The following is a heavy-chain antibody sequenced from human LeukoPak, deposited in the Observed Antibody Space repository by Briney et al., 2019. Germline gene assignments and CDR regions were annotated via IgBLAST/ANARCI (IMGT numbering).Heavy chain of an antibody. J-gene: IGHJ3*02. Sequence: ASVKVSCKVSGYTLTELSMHWVRQAPGKGREWMGGFDPEDGETIYAQKFQVRVTMTEDTSTDTAYMELSSLSSEDTAVYYCATVGYSGYDRGDAFDIWGQGTMVTVSS. CDR3: ATVGYSGYDRGDAFDI. D-gene: IGHD5-12*01. CDR2: FDPEDGET. V-gene: IGHV1-24*01. CDR1: GYTLTELS.